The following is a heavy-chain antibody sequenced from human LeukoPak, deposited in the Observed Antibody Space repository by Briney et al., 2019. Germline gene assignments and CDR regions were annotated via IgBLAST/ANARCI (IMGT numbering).Heavy chain of an antibody. Sequence: SSETLSLTCTVSGGSISSYSWSWIRQPPGKGLEWIGYIYHSGSTYYNPSLKSRVTISVDRSKNQFSLKLSSVTAADTAVYYYARVITMIHMGRRDPNAFDIWGQGTMVTVSS. V-gene: IGHV4-30-2*01. CDR2: IYHSGST. CDR3: ARVITMIHMGRRDPNAFDI. CDR1: GGSISSYS. D-gene: IGHD3-22*01. J-gene: IGHJ3*02.